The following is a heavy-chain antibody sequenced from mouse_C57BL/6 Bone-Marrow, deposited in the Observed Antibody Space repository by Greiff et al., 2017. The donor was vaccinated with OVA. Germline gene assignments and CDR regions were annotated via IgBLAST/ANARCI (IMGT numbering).Heavy chain of an antibody. CDR2: IRSKSNNYAT. CDR3: VREDYGSIAY. D-gene: IGHD1-1*01. Sequence: EVMLVESGGGLVQPKGSLKLSCAASGFSFNTYAMNWVRQAPGTGLEWVARIRSKSNNYATYYADSVKDRFTISRDDSESMLYLQMNNLKTEDTAMYYCVREDYGSIAYWGQGTLVTVSA. J-gene: IGHJ3*01. V-gene: IGHV10-1*01. CDR1: GFSFNTYA.